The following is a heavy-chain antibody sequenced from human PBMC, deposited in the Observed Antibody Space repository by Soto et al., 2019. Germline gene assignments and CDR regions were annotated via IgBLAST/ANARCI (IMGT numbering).Heavy chain of an antibody. D-gene: IGHD6-13*01. J-gene: IGHJ6*02. Sequence: GASVKVSCKASGYTFTGYYMHWVRQAPGQGLEWMGWINPNSGGTNYAQKFQGWVTMTRDTSISTAYMELSRLRSDDTAVYYCARGGRSAAAGISYYYYYYVLDVWGQGTTVTVSS. CDR3: ARGGRSAAAGISYYYYYYVLDV. CDR2: INPNSGGT. V-gene: IGHV1-2*04. CDR1: GYTFTGYY.